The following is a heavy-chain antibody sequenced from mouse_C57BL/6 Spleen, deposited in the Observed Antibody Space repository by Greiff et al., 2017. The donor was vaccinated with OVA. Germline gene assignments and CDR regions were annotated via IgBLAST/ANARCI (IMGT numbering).Heavy chain of an antibody. Sequence: EVKLMESGGDLVKPGGSLKLSCAASGFTFSSSGMSWVRQTPDKRLEWVATISSGGSYTYYPDSVKGRFTISRDNAKNTLYLQMSSLKSEDTAMDYCARHGGDYAMDYWGQGTSVTVSS. CDR3: ARHGGDYAMDY. CDR2: ISSGGSYT. CDR1: GFTFSSSG. V-gene: IGHV5-6*01. J-gene: IGHJ4*01.